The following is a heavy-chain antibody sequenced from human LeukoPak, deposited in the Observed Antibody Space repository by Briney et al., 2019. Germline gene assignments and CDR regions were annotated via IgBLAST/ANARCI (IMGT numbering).Heavy chain of an antibody. Sequence: GGSLRLSCAASGFTVSSNHMSWVRQAPGKGLEWVSVIYSGGSTYYADSVKGRFTISRDNAKNTVYLQMNSLRAEDTAVYYCARASGYSSSWFRYFDPWGQGTLVTVSS. CDR1: GFTVSSNH. J-gene: IGHJ5*02. CDR2: IYSGGST. CDR3: ARASGYSSSWFRYFDP. D-gene: IGHD6-13*01. V-gene: IGHV3-53*01.